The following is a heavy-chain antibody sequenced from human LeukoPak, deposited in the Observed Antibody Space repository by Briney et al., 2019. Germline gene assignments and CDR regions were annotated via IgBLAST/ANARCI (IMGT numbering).Heavy chain of an antibody. Sequence: GGSLRLSCAASGFTFSTYSMSWVRQAPGKGLEWVSVIFSGGTAYHADSVKGRFTISRDNSKNTLYLQMSSLRAEDTAVYYCARGSRVSGNYLYYFDYWGQGTLVTVSS. J-gene: IGHJ4*02. CDR2: IFSGGTA. CDR3: ARGSRVSGNYLYYFDY. V-gene: IGHV3-53*01. CDR1: GFTFSTYS. D-gene: IGHD1-26*01.